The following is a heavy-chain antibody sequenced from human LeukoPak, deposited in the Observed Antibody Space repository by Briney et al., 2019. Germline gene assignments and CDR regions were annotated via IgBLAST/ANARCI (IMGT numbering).Heavy chain of an antibody. CDR2: ISSSSSTI. J-gene: IGHJ4*02. CDR1: GFTFSSYS. CDR3: ARDRISGSYYSSDY. D-gene: IGHD1-26*01. Sequence: GGSLRLSCAASGFTFSSYSMNWVRQAPGKGLEWVSYISSSSSTIYYADSVKGRFTISRDNAKNSLYLQMNSLRAEDTAVYYCARDRISGSYYSSDYWGQGTLVTVSS. V-gene: IGHV3-48*01.